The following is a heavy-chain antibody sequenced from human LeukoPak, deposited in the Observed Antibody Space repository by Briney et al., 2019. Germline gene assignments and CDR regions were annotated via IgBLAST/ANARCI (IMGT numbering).Heavy chain of an antibody. CDR3: ARHVVAVGFDY. CDR1: RFTFSSYS. Sequence: PGGSLRLSCAASRFTFSSYSMNWVRQAPGKGLQWVSSITRSSSYIYYADSVKGRFTISRDNAKNSLYLQMNSLRAEDTAVYYCARHVVAVGFDYWGQGTLVTVSS. J-gene: IGHJ4*02. D-gene: IGHD3-22*01. V-gene: IGHV3-21*01. CDR2: ITRSSSYI.